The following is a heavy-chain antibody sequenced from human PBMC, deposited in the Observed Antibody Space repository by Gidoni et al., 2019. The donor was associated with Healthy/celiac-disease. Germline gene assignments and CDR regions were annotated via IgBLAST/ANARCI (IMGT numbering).Heavy chain of an antibody. Sequence: EVQQLESGGGLVKPGGSLRLSCAASGFTFSNAWMSWVRQAPGKGLEWVGRIKSKTDGGTTDYAAPVKGRFTISRDDSKNTLYLQMNSLKTEDTAVYYCTTLYRFRGLDIVVVPAAYYYYYGMDVWGQGTTVTVSS. J-gene: IGHJ6*02. D-gene: IGHD2-2*01. V-gene: IGHV3-15*01. CDR1: GFTFSNAW. CDR3: TTLYRFRGLDIVVVPAAYYYYYGMDV. CDR2: IKSKTDGGTT.